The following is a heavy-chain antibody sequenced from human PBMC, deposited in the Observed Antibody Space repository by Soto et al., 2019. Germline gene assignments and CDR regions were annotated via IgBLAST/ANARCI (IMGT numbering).Heavy chain of an antibody. D-gene: IGHD3-3*01. J-gene: IGHJ5*02. CDR2: INAGNGNT. V-gene: IGHV1-3*01. CDR1: GYTFTSYA. CDR3: ARDYDFWSGYEYNWFDP. Sequence: GASVKVSCKASGYTFTSYAMHWVRQAPGQSLEWMGWINAGNGNTKYSQKFQGRVTITRDTSASTAYMELSSLRSEDTAVYYCARDYDFWSGYEYNWFDPWGQGTLVTVSS.